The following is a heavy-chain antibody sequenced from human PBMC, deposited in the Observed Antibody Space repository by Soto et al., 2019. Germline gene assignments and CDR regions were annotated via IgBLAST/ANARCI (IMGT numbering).Heavy chain of an antibody. CDR2: IIPIFGTA. D-gene: IGHD3-22*01. Sequence: SVKVSCKASGGTFSSYAISWVRQAPGQGLEWMGGIIPIFGTANYAQKFQGRVTITADKSTSTAYMELSSLRSEDTAVYYCARRDSSGYYYKGSDNWFDPWGQGTLV. J-gene: IGHJ5*02. V-gene: IGHV1-69*06. CDR1: GGTFSSYA. CDR3: ARRDSSGYYYKGSDNWFDP.